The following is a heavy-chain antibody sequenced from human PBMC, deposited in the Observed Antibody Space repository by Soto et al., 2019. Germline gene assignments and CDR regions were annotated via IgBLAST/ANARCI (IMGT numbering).Heavy chain of an antibody. D-gene: IGHD3-10*01. V-gene: IGHV4-59*01. Sequence: SETLSLTCSVSGTSIRGYYWTWTRQPPGKGLEWIGYIYYTGTTKYNPSLKSRVTISVDTSKNQFSLRLNSVTAADTAVYYCAREVSSFGSNHFDPWGQGTLVTVSS. CDR2: IYYTGTT. J-gene: IGHJ5*02. CDR3: AREVSSFGSNHFDP. CDR1: GTSIRGYY.